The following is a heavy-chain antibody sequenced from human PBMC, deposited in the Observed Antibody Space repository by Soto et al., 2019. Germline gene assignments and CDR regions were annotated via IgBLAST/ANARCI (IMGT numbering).Heavy chain of an antibody. V-gene: IGHV3-30*03. J-gene: IGHJ3*02. Sequence: GGSLRLSCAASGFTFISYGIHFFRQAPGKGLEWVAVISYDGSNKYYADSVKGRFTISRDNSKNTLYLQMNSLRAEDTAVYYCAGEGGSDAFDIWGQGTMVTVSS. CDR2: ISYDGSNK. CDR1: GFTFISYG. CDR3: AGEGGSDAFDI. D-gene: IGHD3-16*01.